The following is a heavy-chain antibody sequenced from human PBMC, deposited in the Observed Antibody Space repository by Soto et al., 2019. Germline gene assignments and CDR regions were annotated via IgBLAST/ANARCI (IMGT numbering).Heavy chain of an antibody. CDR1: GFTFSSYW. J-gene: IGHJ4*02. CDR3: ARVSSSSGPDY. CDR2: IKQDGSEK. Sequence: GESLKISCAASGFTFSSYWMSWVRQAPGKGLEWVANIKQDGSEKYYVDSVKGRFTISRDNAKNSLYLQMNSLRAEDTAVYYCARVSSSSGPDYWGQGTLVTVSS. V-gene: IGHV3-7*01. D-gene: IGHD6-6*01.